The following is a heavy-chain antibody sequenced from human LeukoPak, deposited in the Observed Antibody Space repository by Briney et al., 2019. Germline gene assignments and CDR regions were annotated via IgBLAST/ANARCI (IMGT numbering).Heavy chain of an antibody. V-gene: IGHV4-4*07. D-gene: IGHD4-23*01. J-gene: IGHJ3*02. CDR2: VLSSGAT. CDR1: GASISDTA. Sequence: SETLSLTCTASGASISDTAWSWVRQPAGRGLEWIGRVLSSGATLYNPSLNGRVSMSVDASKKQVSLKVTPVTVADTAVYYCARDDKGYYDGRWTAFDIWGQGTVVTVSS. CDR3: ARDDKGYYDGRWTAFDI.